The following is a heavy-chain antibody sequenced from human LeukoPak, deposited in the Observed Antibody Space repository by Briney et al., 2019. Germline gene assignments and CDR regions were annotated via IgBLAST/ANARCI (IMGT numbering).Heavy chain of an antibody. CDR3: ARASGYYYPPGY. Sequence: SETLSLTCTVSGGSISSYYWSWIRQPPGQGLEWIGYIYYSGSTNYNPSLKSRVTMSVDTSKNQFSLKLSSVTAADTAVYYCARASGYYYPPGYWGQGTLVTVSS. CDR2: IYYSGST. CDR1: GGSISSYY. V-gene: IGHV4-59*01. D-gene: IGHD3-3*01. J-gene: IGHJ4*02.